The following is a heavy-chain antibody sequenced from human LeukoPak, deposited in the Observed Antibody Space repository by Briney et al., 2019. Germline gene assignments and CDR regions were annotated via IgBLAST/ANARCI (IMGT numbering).Heavy chain of an antibody. Sequence: PGGSLRLSCTASGFNFGNYAMHWVRQSPGKGLEWVSDITWNSYTIVYADSVKGRFTISRDNVKNSLYLQMNSLIAEDTALYCSKGAGVASLTVDALHVWGQGTMVTVSS. CDR1: GFNFGNYA. CDR3: SKGAGVASLTVDALHV. D-gene: IGHD3-10*01. V-gene: IGHV3-9*01. J-gene: IGHJ3*01. CDR2: ITWNSYTI.